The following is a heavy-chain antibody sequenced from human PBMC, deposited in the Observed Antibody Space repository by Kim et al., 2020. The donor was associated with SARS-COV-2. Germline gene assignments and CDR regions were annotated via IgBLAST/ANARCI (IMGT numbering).Heavy chain of an antibody. Sequence: ASVKVSCKASGYTFTDYAIHWMRQAPGQRFEWMGGINTGNGNAKYSQKFQGRVTITRDTSATTAYMELSSLRCEDTAVYYCARSLLYSAIDYWGQGSLVTVCS. J-gene: IGHJ4*02. V-gene: IGHV1-3*04. CDR2: INTGNGNA. CDR1: GYTFTDYA. CDR3: ARSLLYSAIDY. D-gene: IGHD2-2*02.